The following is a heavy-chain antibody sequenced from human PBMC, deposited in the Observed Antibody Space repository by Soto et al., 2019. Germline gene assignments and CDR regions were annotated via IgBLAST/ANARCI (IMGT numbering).Heavy chain of an antibody. CDR1: GFSLSTGGVA. CDR2: IYWNDDK. J-gene: IGHJ6*01. V-gene: IGHV2-5*01. CDR3: VHKLRYLDTLDV. D-gene: IGHD3-9*01. Sequence: QITLEESAPTLERPTQTLTLSCIFSGFSLSTGGVAVGWIRQPPGKALEWLALIYWNDDKLYSPSLKTRLTVTKDTSKNQVVLTMTNVDPVDTATYYCVHKLRYLDTLDVWGRGTTVTVSS.